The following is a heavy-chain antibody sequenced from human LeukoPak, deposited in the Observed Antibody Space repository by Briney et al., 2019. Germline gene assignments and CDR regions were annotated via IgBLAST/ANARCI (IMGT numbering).Heavy chain of an antibody. CDR3: ASGGETETTKFDY. CDR2: IYTSGST. J-gene: IGHJ4*02. Sequence: TSSETLSLTCTVSGGSISSGSYYWSWIRQPAGKGLEWIGRIYTSGSTNYNPSLKSRVTISVDTSKNQFSLKLSSVTAADTAVYYCASGGETETTKFDYWGQGTLVTVSS. CDR1: GGSISSGSYY. D-gene: IGHD4-17*01. V-gene: IGHV4-61*02.